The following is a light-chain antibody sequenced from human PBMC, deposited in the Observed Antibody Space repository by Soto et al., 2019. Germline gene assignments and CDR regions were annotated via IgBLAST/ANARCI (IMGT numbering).Light chain of an antibody. J-gene: IGKJ5*01. CDR3: QQYGSSPIT. CDR2: GAS. Sequence: EIAWTQSPATLSLSPGARATLSCRASQSVSSYLAWYQQKPGQAPRLLIYGASTRATGIPGRFSGSGSGTEFTLTISSLQSEDFAVYYCQQYGSSPITFGQGTRLEIK. V-gene: IGKV3-15*01. CDR1: QSVSSY.